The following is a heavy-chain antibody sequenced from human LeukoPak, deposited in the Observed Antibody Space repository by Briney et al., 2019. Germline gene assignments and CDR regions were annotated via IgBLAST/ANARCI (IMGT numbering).Heavy chain of an antibody. CDR1: GFTISNYE. J-gene: IGHJ4*02. CDR3: ARRPYYYDGLDS. Sequence: GGSLRLSCAASGFTISNYEMNWVRQAPGKGLEWVSYITGSVTITYYADSVKGRFTISRDNAKNLLYLQMNSLRAEDTAVYYCARRPYYYDGLDSWGQGTLVTVSS. CDR2: ITGSVTIT. V-gene: IGHV3-48*03. D-gene: IGHD3-22*01.